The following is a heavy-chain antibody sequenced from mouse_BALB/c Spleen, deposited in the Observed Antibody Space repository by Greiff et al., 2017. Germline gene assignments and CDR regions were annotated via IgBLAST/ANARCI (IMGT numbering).Heavy chain of an antibody. CDR3: VRHESVYAMDY. J-gene: IGHJ4*01. CDR1: GFTFNTYA. Sequence: EVKVEESGGGLVQPKGSLKLSCAASGFTFNTYAMNWVRQAPGKGLEWVARIRSKSNNYATYYADSVKDRFTISRDDSQSMLYLQMNNLKTEDTAVYYCVRHESVYAMDYWGQGTSVTVSS. V-gene: IGHV10-1*02. CDR2: IRSKSNNYAT.